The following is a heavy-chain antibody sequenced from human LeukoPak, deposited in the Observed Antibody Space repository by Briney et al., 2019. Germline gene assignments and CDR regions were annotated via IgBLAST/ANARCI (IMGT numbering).Heavy chain of an antibody. J-gene: IGHJ3*02. CDR1: GGSFSGYY. V-gene: IGHV4-59*01. D-gene: IGHD3-10*01. CDR2: IYYSGST. Sequence: PSETLSLTCAVYGGSFSGYYWSWIRQPPGKGLEWIGYIYYSGSTNYNPSLKSRVTISVDTSKNQFSLKLSSVTAADTAVYYCARDHGSGSYDAFDIWGQGTMVTVSS. CDR3: ARDHGSGSYDAFDI.